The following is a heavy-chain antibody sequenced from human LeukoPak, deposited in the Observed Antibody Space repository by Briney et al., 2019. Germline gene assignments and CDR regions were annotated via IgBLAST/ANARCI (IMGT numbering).Heavy chain of an antibody. D-gene: IGHD3-22*01. CDR1: GFTFSSYA. J-gene: IGHJ4*02. Sequence: GGSLRLSCAASGFTFSSYAMYWVRQAPGKGLEWVAVISYDGRNKNYADSVKGRFTISRDNSKNTLYLQMNSLRAEDTAVYYCAKVRRPYDSSGYSFDYWGQGTLVTVSS. CDR3: AKVRRPYDSSGYSFDY. CDR2: ISYDGRNK. V-gene: IGHV3-30*04.